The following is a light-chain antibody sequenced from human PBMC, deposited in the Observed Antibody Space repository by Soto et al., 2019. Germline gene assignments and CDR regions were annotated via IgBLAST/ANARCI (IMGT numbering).Light chain of an antibody. CDR1: QSVGSN. J-gene: IGKJ1*01. V-gene: IGKV3-15*01. CDR2: GES. Sequence: EIVMTQSPATLSVSPGERATLSCRASQSVGSNLAWYQQKPGQAPRLLMYGESTRATGIPARFSGSGSGAEFTLTISSLQSEDFAVYYCQQYNNRPPWTFGQGTKVEIK. CDR3: QQYNNRPPWT.